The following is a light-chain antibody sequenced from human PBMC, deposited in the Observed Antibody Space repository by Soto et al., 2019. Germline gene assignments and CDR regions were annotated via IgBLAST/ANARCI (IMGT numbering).Light chain of an antibody. CDR1: QSISRR. Sequence: DIQMTQSPSTVSASVGERVTITCRASQSISRRLAWYQQKPGKAPYPLMYDASTLHRGVPSRFSGSGFGTEFTLTINSLQPDDFATYYCQYYSFYPTFGPGTKVEI. J-gene: IGKJ1*01. CDR3: QYYSFYPT. V-gene: IGKV1-5*01. CDR2: DAS.